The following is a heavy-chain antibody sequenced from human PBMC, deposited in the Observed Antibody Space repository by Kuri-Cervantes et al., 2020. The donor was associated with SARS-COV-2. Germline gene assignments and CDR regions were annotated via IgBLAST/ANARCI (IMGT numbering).Heavy chain of an antibody. V-gene: IGHV3-30*18. CDR2: ISYDGSNK. Sequence: GGSLRLSCAASGFTFSSYGMHWVRQAPGKGLEWVAVISYDGSNKYYADSGKGRFTISRDNTQNTLLLQMTSLRSEDTAIYYCAKDHFGVPDFWGQGTLVTVSS. J-gene: IGHJ4*02. CDR1: GFTFSSYG. CDR3: AKDHFGVPDF. D-gene: IGHD2-21*01.